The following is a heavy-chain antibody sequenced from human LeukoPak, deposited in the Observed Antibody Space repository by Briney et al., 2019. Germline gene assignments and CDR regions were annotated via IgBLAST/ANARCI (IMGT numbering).Heavy chain of an antibody. D-gene: IGHD6-13*01. CDR1: GFTFSSFE. V-gene: IGHV3-48*03. J-gene: IGHJ4*02. CDR2: ISSSGSTI. CDR3: ARFRGSSWFRYFDY. Sequence: AGGSLRLSCAASGFTFSSFEMHWVRQAPGKGLEWVSYISSSGSTIYYADSVQGRFTISRDNAKNSLYLQMNSLRAEDTAVYYCARFRGSSWFRYFDYWGQGTLVTVSS.